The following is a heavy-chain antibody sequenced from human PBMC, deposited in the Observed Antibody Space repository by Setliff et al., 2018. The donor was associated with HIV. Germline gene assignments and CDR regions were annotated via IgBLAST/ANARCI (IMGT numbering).Heavy chain of an antibody. V-gene: IGHV4-4*09. J-gene: IGHJ4*02. CDR2: IYTSGST. CDR1: GGSISSYY. D-gene: IGHD3-9*01. Sequence: PSETLSLTCTVSGGSISSYYWSWIRQPPGKGLEWIGYIYTSGSTNYNPSLKSRVTISVDTSKNQFSLKLSSVTAADTAVYYCARSNDILTGYFPGYWGQGTLVTVSS. CDR3: ARSNDILTGYFPGY.